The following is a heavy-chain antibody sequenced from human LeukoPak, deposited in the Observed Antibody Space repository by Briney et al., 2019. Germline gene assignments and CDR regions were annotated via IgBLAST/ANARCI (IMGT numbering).Heavy chain of an antibody. D-gene: IGHD2-15*01. V-gene: IGHV3-30*02. Sequence: GGSLSLFCAASAFTVSSYEMHCVRQAPGKGLEWVAFIRYDGSNKYYADSVKGRFTISRDNSKNTLYLQMNSLRAEDAAVYYCAKYPLPNPVECSGGSCYPYYFDYWGQGTLVTVSS. J-gene: IGHJ4*02. CDR3: AKYPLPNPVECSGGSCYPYYFDY. CDR1: AFTVSSYE. CDR2: IRYDGSNK.